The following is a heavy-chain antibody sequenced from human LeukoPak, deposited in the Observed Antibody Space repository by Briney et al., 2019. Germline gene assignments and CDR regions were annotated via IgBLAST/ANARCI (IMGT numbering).Heavy chain of an antibody. Sequence: SETLSLTCTVSGGSIGLHYWSWIRQSGGKRLEYIGRIHYNGETNFNPSLKSRVTMSIDTSKDQFSLRLSSVTAADTAVYYCARDSGTTGTGSLFDYWGQGILVTVAS. CDR3: ARDSGTTGTGSLFDY. CDR1: GGSIGLHY. CDR2: IHYNGET. J-gene: IGHJ4*02. D-gene: IGHD1-1*01. V-gene: IGHV4-4*07.